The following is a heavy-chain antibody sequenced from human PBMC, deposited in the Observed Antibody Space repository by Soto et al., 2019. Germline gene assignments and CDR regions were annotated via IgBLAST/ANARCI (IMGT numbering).Heavy chain of an antibody. CDR1: GGSFSSYA. V-gene: IGHV1-69*13. J-gene: IGHJ6*02. CDR2: IIPIFGTA. Sequence: SVKVSCKASGGSFSSYAISWVRQAPGQGLEWMGGIIPIFGTANYAQKFQGRVTITADESTSTAYMELSSLRSEDTAVYYCAADQTGDYGMDAWGQGTTVTVSS. CDR3: AADQTGDYGMDA. D-gene: IGHD3-10*01.